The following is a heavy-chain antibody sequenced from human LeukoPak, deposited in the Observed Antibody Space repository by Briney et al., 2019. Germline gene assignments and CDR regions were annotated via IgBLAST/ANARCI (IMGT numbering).Heavy chain of an antibody. J-gene: IGHJ4*02. CDR2: INPGDGST. D-gene: IGHD6-6*01. V-gene: IGHV1-46*03. CDR3: TKVGQLVFNF. Sequence: ASVKVSCKRSGYTFTNYYLHWVRQAPGQGLEWMGIINPGDGSTNYARKFQGRVTMTRDTSASTVYMEVSSLTSEDTAVYYCTKVGQLVFNFWGQGTLVTVSS. CDR1: GYTFTNYY.